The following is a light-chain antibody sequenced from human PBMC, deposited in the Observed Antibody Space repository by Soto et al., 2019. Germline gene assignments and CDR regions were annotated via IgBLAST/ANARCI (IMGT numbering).Light chain of an antibody. CDR3: QQSYSTPIT. Sequence: DIQMTQSPSSLSASVVDRVTITFRASQSISSYLNWYQQKPGKAPKLLIYAASSLQSGVPSRFSGSGSGTDFTLTISNLQPEDFATYYCQQSYSTPITFGQGTRLEIK. V-gene: IGKV1-39*01. J-gene: IGKJ5*01. CDR2: AAS. CDR1: QSISSY.